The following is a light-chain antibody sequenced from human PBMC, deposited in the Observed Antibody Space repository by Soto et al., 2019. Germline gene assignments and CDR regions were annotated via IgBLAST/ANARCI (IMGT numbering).Light chain of an antibody. CDR1: QSISNF. V-gene: IGKV1-39*01. Sequence: DIQMTQSPSSLSASVGDRVTITCRASQSISNFLNWYQHKPGKAPKLLIYDASRLQSGVPSRFSGHSSGTDFTLTISSLQPEDSATYYCQQTYNIPVTFGQGTDWRL. CDR2: DAS. CDR3: QQTYNIPVT. J-gene: IGKJ5*01.